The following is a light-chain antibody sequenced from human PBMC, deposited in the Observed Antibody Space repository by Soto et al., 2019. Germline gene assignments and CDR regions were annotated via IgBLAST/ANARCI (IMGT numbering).Light chain of an antibody. CDR3: QHWS. CDR1: QTISSW. CDR2: KAS. J-gene: IGKJ1*01. Sequence: DIQMTQSPSSLSASVEDRVTITCRASQTISSWLAWYQQKPGKAPKLLIYKASSLESGVPSRFSGSGSGTEFTLTISRLQPEDVATYYCQHWSFGQGTKVDI. V-gene: IGKV1-5*03.